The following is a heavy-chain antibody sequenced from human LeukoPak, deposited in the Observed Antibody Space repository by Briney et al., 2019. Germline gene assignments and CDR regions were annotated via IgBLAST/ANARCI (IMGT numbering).Heavy chain of an antibody. CDR2: IKEDGSEK. Sequence: GGSLRLSCAASGFTFSSYWMTWVRQAPGKGLEWVANIKEDGSEKYHVDSVKGRFTISRDNARNSLYLQMNSLRAEDTAVYYCVRAMDYWGQGTLVTVSS. CDR1: GFTFSSYW. V-gene: IGHV3-7*03. J-gene: IGHJ4*02. CDR3: VRAMDY.